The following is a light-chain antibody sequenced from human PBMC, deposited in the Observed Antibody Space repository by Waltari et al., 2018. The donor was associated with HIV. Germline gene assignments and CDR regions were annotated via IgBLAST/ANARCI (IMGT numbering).Light chain of an antibody. CDR3: SSYTSSNTLI. Sequence: QSALTQPASVSGSPGQSITISCTGTSNDIGGYNFVSWSQHHPGKAPKLMISEVSKRPSGVADRFSGSKSGNTASLTISGLQAEDEADYYCSSYTSSNTLIFGGGTRLTVL. CDR2: EVS. J-gene: IGLJ2*01. V-gene: IGLV2-14*01. CDR1: SNDIGGYNF.